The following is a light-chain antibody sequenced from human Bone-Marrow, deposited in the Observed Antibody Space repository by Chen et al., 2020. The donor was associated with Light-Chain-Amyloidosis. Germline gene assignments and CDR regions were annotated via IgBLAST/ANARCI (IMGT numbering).Light chain of an antibody. CDR2: GSS. CDR1: PTISSNY. V-gene: IGKV3-20*01. J-gene: IGKJ4*01. CDR3: QQYGTSPLT. Sequence: EIALTQSPGTLSLSPGEGANLSCRDSPTISSNYLTWYQQKFGQAPRLLIYGSSSSATGIPDMFTGSMSGTDFTLTINRLEPEYFAMYYCQQYGTSPLTFGGGTKVEIK.